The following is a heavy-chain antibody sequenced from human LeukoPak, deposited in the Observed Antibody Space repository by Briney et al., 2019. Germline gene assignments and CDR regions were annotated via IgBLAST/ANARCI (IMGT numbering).Heavy chain of an antibody. CDR1: GGTFTSYA. D-gene: IGHD1-26*01. J-gene: IGHJ4*02. CDR3: ARGRSGSYFFYYFDY. Sequence: SVKVSCKASGGTFTSYAISWVRQAPGQGLEWMGGIIPIFGTANYAQKFQGRVTITTDESTSTAYMELSSLRSEDTAVYYCARGRSGSYFFYYFDYWGQGTLVTVSS. V-gene: IGHV1-69*05. CDR2: IIPIFGTA.